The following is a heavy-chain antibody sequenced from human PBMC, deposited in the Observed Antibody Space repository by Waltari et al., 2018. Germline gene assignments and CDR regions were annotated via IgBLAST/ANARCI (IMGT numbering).Heavy chain of an antibody. CDR3: TTDLPPTIEYGLDV. J-gene: IGHJ6*02. V-gene: IGHV3-15*01. Sequence: EVQLVESGGGLVKPGGSLRLSCAASGFAFSDAWMNWVRQAPGRGLEWVARIKSKSRGETTLYAAPVKGRFTISRDDSSDTVFLQMNSLKTEDTAVYYCTTDLPPTIEYGLDVWGQGTTVTVSS. CDR2: IKSKSRGETT. CDR1: GFAFSDAW. D-gene: IGHD1-1*01.